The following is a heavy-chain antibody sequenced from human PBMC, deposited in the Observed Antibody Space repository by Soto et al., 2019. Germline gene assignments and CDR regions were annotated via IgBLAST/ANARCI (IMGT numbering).Heavy chain of an antibody. V-gene: IGHV1-2*04. D-gene: IGHD3-10*01. J-gene: IGHJ6*02. Sequence: GASVKVSCKASGYTFTGYYMHWVRQAPGQGLEWMGWINPNSGGTNYAQKFQGWVTMTRDTSISTAYMELSRLRSDDTAVYYCARDLKVRGVNRYYYYGMDVWGQGTTVTAP. CDR2: INPNSGGT. CDR1: GYTFTGYY. CDR3: ARDLKVRGVNRYYYYGMDV.